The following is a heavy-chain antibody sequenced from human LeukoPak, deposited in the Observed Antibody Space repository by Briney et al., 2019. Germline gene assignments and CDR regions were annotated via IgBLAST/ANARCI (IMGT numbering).Heavy chain of an antibody. CDR3: ARPASSGWPYGAFDI. CDR1: GFTFSSYW. Sequence: GGSLRLSCAASGFTFSSYWMSWVRQAPGKGLEWVANIKQDGSEKYYVDSVKGRFTISRDNAKNSLYLQMSSLRAEDTAVYYCARPASSGWPYGAFDIWGQGTMVTVSS. D-gene: IGHD6-19*01. V-gene: IGHV3-7*01. J-gene: IGHJ3*02. CDR2: IKQDGSEK.